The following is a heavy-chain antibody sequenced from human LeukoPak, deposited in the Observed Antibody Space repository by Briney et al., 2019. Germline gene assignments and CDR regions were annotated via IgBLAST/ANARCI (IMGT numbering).Heavy chain of an antibody. Sequence: GGSLRLSCAASGVSFSTYGMHWVRQAPGKGLEWVAVISDDGSNKYYADSVKGRFTISRDNSKNTLYLQMNSLRGEDTAVYYCAKESWSSDGCFDYWGQGTLVTVSS. CDR2: ISDDGSNK. D-gene: IGHD6-25*01. J-gene: IGHJ4*02. V-gene: IGHV3-30*18. CDR1: GVSFSTYG. CDR3: AKESWSSDGCFDY.